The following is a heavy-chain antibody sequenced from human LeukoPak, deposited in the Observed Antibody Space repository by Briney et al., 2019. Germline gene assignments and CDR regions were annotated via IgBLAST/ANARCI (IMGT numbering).Heavy chain of an antibody. CDR1: GFTVSSNY. V-gene: IGHV3-53*01. Sequence: GGSLRLSCAASGFTVSSNYMSWVRQAPGKGLEWVSVIYSGGSTYYADSVKGRYTISRDNSKNTLYLQMNSLRAEDTAVYYCARGGLYDAFDIWGQGTMVTVSS. J-gene: IGHJ3*02. CDR3: ARGGLYDAFDI. CDR2: IYSGGST. D-gene: IGHD6-19*01.